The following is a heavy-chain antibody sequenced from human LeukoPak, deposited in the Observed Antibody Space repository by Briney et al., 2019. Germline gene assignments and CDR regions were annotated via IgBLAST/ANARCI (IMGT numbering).Heavy chain of an antibody. D-gene: IGHD6-6*01. V-gene: IGHV4-4*07. CDR2: IYTSGST. J-gene: IGHJ4*02. CDR3: ARESLTYSSSSNRNYFDC. CDR1: GGSISSYY. Sequence: SETLSLTCTVSGGSISSYYWSWIRQPAGKGLEWIGRIYTSGSTNYNPSLKSRVTMSVDTSKNQFSLELSSVTAADTAVYYCARESLTYSSSSNRNYFDCWGQGTLVTVSS.